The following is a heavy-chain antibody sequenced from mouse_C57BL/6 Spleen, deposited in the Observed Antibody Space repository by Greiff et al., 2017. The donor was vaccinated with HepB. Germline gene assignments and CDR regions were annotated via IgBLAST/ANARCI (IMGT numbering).Heavy chain of an antibody. CDR1: GYTFTSYW. Sequence: QVQLQQPGAELVKPGASVKLSCKASGYTFTSYWMQWVKQRPGQGLEWIGEIDPSDSYTNYNQKFKGKATLTVDTSSSTAYMQLSSLTSEDSAVYDCARTLNWAVYYFDYWGQGTTLTVSS. J-gene: IGHJ2*01. CDR3: ARTLNWAVYYFDY. D-gene: IGHD4-1*01. V-gene: IGHV1-50*01. CDR2: IDPSDSYT.